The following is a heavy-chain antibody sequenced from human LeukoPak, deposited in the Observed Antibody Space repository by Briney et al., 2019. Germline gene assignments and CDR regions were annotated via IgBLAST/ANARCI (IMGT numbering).Heavy chain of an antibody. D-gene: IGHD3-10*01. Sequence: ASVKVSCKAFGYTFTSNYMHWVRQAPGQGPEWMGVISPSGGSTIYAQKFQGRVTMTEDTSTDTAYMELSSLRSEDTAVYYCATDLSMVRGVINYWGQGTLVTVSS. CDR2: ISPSGGST. CDR1: GYTFTSNY. V-gene: IGHV1-46*01. J-gene: IGHJ4*02. CDR3: ATDLSMVRGVINY.